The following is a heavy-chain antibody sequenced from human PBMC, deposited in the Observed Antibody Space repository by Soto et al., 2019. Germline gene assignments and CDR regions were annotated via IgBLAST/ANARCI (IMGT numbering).Heavy chain of an antibody. CDR3: AKDYTPSSIWYGSYYYYGMDV. CDR2: ISYDGSNK. Sequence: QVQLVESGGGVVQPGRSLRLSCAASGFTFSSYGMHWVRQAPGKGLEWVAVISYDGSNKYYADSVKGRFTISRDNSKNTLYLQMNSLRAEDTAVYYCAKDYTPSSIWYGSYYYYGMDVWGQGTTVTVSS. J-gene: IGHJ6*02. D-gene: IGHD6-13*01. V-gene: IGHV3-30*18. CDR1: GFTFSSYG.